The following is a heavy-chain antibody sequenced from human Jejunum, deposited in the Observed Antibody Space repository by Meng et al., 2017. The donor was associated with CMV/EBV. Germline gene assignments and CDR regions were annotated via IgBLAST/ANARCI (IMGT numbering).Heavy chain of an antibody. CDR2: IWYDGSDE. V-gene: IGHV3-33*01. D-gene: IGHD2-2*01. CDR3: ARDMVALDFGYCSSTSCYPPYYYGMDA. Sequence: QGPGKGLEWVAVIWYDGSDEYYADSVKGRFTISRDNSKNTLYLQMNSLRAEDTAVYYCARDMVALDFGYCSSTSCYPPYYYGMDAWGQGTTVTVSS. J-gene: IGHJ6*02.